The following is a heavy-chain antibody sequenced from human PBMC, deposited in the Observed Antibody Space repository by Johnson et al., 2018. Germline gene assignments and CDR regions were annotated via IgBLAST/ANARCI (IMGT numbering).Heavy chain of an antibody. CDR1: GFTFSSYG. J-gene: IGHJ4*02. V-gene: IGHV3-33*08. CDR3: ARDAPTGDYFDY. D-gene: IGHD7-27*01. Sequence: QVQLQESGGGVVQPGRSLRLSCAASGFTFSSYGMHWVRQAPGKGLEWVAVIWYDGSNKYFADSVKGRFTISRNNSKNTLYLQMNSLRAEDTAVYYCARDAPTGDYFDYWGQGTLVTVSS. CDR2: IWYDGSNK.